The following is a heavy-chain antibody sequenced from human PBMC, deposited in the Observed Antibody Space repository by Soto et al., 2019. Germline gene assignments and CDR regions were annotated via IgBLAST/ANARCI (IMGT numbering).Heavy chain of an antibody. J-gene: IGHJ4*02. D-gene: IGHD4-17*01. Sequence: ASVKVSCKASGYTFTNYYMHWVRQTPGQGLEWMGIINPSGGSTSYAQKFQGRVTMTRDTSTSTVYMELSSLRLEDTAVYYCAREWPVTSDYWGQGTLVTVSS. CDR3: AREWPVTSDY. CDR2: INPSGGST. CDR1: GYTFTNYY. V-gene: IGHV1-46*01.